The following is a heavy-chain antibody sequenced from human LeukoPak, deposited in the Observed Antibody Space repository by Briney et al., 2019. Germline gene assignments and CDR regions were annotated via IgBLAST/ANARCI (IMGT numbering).Heavy chain of an antibody. CDR2: INPNSGGT. Sequence: ASVKVSCKASGYTFTGYYMHWVRQAPGQGLEWMGWINPNSGGTNYAQKFQGRVTMTRDTSISTAYMELSRLRSDDTAVYYCARGRIVDIVVVPAATLGYWGQGTLVTVSS. CDR3: ARGRIVDIVVVPAATLGY. J-gene: IGHJ4*02. CDR1: GYTFTGYY. D-gene: IGHD2-2*03. V-gene: IGHV1-2*02.